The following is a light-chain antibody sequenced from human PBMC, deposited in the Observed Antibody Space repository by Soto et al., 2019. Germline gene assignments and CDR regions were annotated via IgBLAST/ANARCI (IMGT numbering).Light chain of an antibody. J-gene: IGKJ1*01. Sequence: DIQLTQSPSFLSASVGDRVTITCRASQGISSYLAWYQQKPGKAPKLLIYAASTLQSGVPSRFSGSGSGREFTLTISSLQPEDFATYYCQQPNTYPRTFGQGTKVDIK. V-gene: IGKV1-9*01. CDR1: QGISSY. CDR3: QQPNTYPRT. CDR2: AAS.